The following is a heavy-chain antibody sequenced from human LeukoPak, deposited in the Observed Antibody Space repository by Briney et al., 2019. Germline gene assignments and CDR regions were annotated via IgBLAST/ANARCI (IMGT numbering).Heavy chain of an antibody. J-gene: IGHJ6*02. D-gene: IGHD6-13*01. CDR2: ISSDGNNK. CDR3: VRYSSSWYGYYYYGMDV. V-gene: IGHV3-30*03. CDR1: GFTFTSYG. Sequence: GGSLRLSCAASGFTFTSYGMHWVRQAPGKGLEWVALISSDGNNKYYADSVKGRFSISRDNSKNTLYLQMNGLRAEDTAVYYCVRYSSSWYGYYYYGMDVWGQGTTVTVSS.